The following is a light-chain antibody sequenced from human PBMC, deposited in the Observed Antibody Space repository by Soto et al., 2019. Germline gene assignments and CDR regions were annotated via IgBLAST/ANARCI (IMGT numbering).Light chain of an antibody. CDR3: CSYAGSSTWM. V-gene: IGLV2-23*01. J-gene: IGLJ3*02. CDR1: SSDVGSYNL. CDR2: EDT. Sequence: QSALTQPASVSGSPGQSITISCTGTSSDVGSYNLVSWYQQHPGKAPKIIIYEDTKRPSGVSNRFSGSKFDNTASLTISGLQAEGEADYHCCSYAGSSTWMFGGGTKLTVL.